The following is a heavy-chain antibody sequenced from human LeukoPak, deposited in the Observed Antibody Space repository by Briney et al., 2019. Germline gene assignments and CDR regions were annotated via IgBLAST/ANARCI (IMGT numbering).Heavy chain of an antibody. CDR2: IIPILGIA. Sequence: GASVKVSCKASGGTFSSYAISWVRQAPGQGLEWMGRIIPILGIANYAQKFQGRVTITADKSTSTAYMELSSLRSEDTAVYYCARRLTTMVRGVSDYWGQGTLVTVSS. CDR1: GGTFSSYA. D-gene: IGHD3-10*01. V-gene: IGHV1-69*04. CDR3: ARRLTTMVRGVSDY. J-gene: IGHJ4*02.